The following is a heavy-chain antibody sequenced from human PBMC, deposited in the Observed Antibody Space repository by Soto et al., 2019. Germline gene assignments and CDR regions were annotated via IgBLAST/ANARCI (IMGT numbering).Heavy chain of an antibody. CDR3: ARYHRYFEWLYLDY. J-gene: IGHJ4*02. D-gene: IGHD3-9*01. Sequence: ASVKVSCKASGYTFTSYGISWVRQAPGQGLEWMGCISADNGNTNYSQKLQGRVTMTTDTSTSTAYMELRSVRSDDTDVYYCARYHRYFEWLYLDYWGQGTLVTVSS. CDR1: GYTFTSYG. V-gene: IGHV1-18*04. CDR2: ISADNGNT.